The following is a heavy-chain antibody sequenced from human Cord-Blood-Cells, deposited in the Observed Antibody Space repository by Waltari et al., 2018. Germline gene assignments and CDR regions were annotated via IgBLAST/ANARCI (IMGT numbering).Heavy chain of an antibody. J-gene: IGHJ6*02. CDR1: GFTFSAHY. CDR3: ADLGHYYGMDV. CDR2: TRNKANSYTT. V-gene: IGHV3-72*01. Sequence: EVQLVESGGGLVQPGGSLRLSCAASGFTFSAHYMDWVRQAPGKGLEWVGRTRNKANSYTTEYAASVKGRFTISRDDSKNSLYLQMNSLKTEDTAVYYCADLGHYYGMDVWGQGTTVTVSS.